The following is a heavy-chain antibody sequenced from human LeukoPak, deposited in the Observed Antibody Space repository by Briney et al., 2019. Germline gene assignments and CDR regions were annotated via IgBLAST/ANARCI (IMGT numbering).Heavy chain of an antibody. V-gene: IGHV3-11*04. CDR3: ARVHCSSTSCYEFDY. D-gene: IGHD2-2*01. CDR1: GFTFTDYY. CDR2: ISSSGSTK. Sequence: GGSLRLSCAASGFTFTDYYMSWIRQAPGKGLDWVSYISSSGSTKNYAGSVKGRFTISRDNAKNSLYLQMNSLRAEDTAVYYCARVHCSSTSCYEFDYWGQGTLVIVSS. J-gene: IGHJ4*02.